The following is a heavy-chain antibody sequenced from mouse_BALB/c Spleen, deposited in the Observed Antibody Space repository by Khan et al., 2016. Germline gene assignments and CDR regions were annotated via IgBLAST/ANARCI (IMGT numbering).Heavy chain of an antibody. CDR2: IWGGGST. D-gene: IGHD1-1*01. CDR1: GFSLTSYG. J-gene: IGHJ2*01. Sequence: VQLQESGPGLVAPSQSLSITCTVAGFSLTSYGVHWVRQPPGKGLEWLGVIWGGGSTNYNSALMSRLSISKDNSKSQVFLKMNRRQTEDTAMEYCARGRYGSSRSFDFWGQGTTLTVSS. V-gene: IGHV2-9*02. CDR3: ARGRYGSSRSFDF.